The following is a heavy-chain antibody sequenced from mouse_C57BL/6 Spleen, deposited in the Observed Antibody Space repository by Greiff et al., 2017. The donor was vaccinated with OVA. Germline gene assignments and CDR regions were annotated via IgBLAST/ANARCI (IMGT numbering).Heavy chain of an antibody. CDR1: GYAFSSSW. CDR3: ARSGTTVVKEAWFAY. CDR2: IYPGDGDT. Sequence: QVQLQQSGPELVKPGASVKISCKASGYAFSSSWMNWVKQRPGKGLEWIGRIYPGDGDTNYNGKFKGKATLTADKSSSTAYMQLSSLTSEDSAVYFCARSGTTVVKEAWFAYWGQGTLVTVSA. J-gene: IGHJ3*01. V-gene: IGHV1-82*01. D-gene: IGHD1-1*01.